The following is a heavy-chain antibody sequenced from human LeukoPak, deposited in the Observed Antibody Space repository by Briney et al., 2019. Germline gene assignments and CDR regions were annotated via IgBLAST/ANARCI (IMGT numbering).Heavy chain of an antibody. CDR3: VRYSSSSVYYYYYMDV. D-gene: IGHD6-6*01. CDR2: IYTSGST. Sequence: PSETLSLTCTVSGGSISSYYWSWIRQPAGKGLEWIGRIYTSGSTNYNPSLKSRVTMSVDTSKNQFSLKLSSVTAADTAVYYCVRYSSSSVYYYYYMDVWGKGTTVTVSS. CDR1: GGSISSYY. J-gene: IGHJ6*03. V-gene: IGHV4-4*07.